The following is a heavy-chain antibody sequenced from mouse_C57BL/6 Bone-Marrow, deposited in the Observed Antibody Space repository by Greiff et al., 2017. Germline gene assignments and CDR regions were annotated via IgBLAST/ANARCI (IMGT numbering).Heavy chain of an antibody. CDR2: IDPEDGGT. V-gene: IGHV14-1*01. CDR1: GFNFKDYY. D-gene: IGHD2-1*01. J-gene: IGHJ3*01. Sequence: VQLQQSGAELVRPGASVKLSCTASGFNFKDYYMHWVKQRPGQGLEWIGRIDPEDGGTDYAPKFQGKATMTADTSSNTAYLQLSSLTSEDTAVYYCATEGIYYGNYAWFAYWGQGTLVTVSA. CDR3: ATEGIYYGNYAWFAY.